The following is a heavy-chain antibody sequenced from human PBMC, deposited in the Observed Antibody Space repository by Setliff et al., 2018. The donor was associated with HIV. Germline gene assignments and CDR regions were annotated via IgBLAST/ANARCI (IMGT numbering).Heavy chain of an antibody. V-gene: IGHV4-39*01. CDR2: IYYSGST. D-gene: IGHD2-2*01. CDR1: RGSISSNNYY. CDR3: ARQGLVLVPASIDWRLPPSPIDY. Sequence: PSETLSLTCTVSRGSISSNNYYWGWIRQPPGKGLEWIASIYYSGSTYYNPSLKSRITISVDTSKNQFSLRLSSVTAADTAVYYCARQGLVLVPASIDWRLPPSPIDYWGQGALVTVSS. J-gene: IGHJ4*02.